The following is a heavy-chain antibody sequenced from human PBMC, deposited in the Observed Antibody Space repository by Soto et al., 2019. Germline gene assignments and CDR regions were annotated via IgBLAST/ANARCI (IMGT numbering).Heavy chain of an antibody. J-gene: IGHJ4*02. Sequence: SETLSLACTVSLGSISSNNYYWAWIRQPPGKGLALMASNYYDGSTYYNPSLKSRVSISVDTSKNRFSLKLSSATAADTAVYYCAKVVVAATRHTDFESWGQGTLVTV. V-gene: IGHV4-39*02. CDR2: NYYDGST. D-gene: IGHD2-15*01. CDR3: AKVVVAATRHTDFES. CDR1: LGSISSNNYY.